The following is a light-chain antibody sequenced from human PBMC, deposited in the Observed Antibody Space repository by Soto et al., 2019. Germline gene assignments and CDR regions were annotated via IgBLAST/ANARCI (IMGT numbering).Light chain of an antibody. CDR1: RIGYKT. CDR3: QVWYSSRDQGV. Sequence: SYELAQPPSVSVAPGQTATITCGGNRIGYKTVHWYQQKPGQAPVVVVHDDRDPPSGIPERFSGANSGDTATLTISRVEAGDEADYFCQVWYSSRDQGVFGTGTTLT. CDR2: DDR. J-gene: IGLJ1*01. V-gene: IGLV3-21*02.